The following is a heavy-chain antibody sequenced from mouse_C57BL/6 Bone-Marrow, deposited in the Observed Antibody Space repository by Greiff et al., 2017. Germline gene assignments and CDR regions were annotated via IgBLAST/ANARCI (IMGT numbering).Heavy chain of an antibody. CDR3: TTGMTTVVDY. Sequence: EVQLQQSGAELVRPGASVTLSCTASGFNIKDDYMHWVKQRPEQGLEWIGWIDPENGDTEYASKFQGKATITADTSSNTAYLQLSSLTSEDTAVDYCTTGMTTVVDYWGQSTTLTVSS. J-gene: IGHJ2*01. D-gene: IGHD1-1*01. CDR2: IDPENGDT. V-gene: IGHV14-4*01. CDR1: GFNIKDDY.